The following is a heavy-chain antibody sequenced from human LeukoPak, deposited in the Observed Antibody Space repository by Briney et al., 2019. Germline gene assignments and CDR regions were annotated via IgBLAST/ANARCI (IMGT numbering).Heavy chain of an antibody. CDR2: ISSSGGTI. D-gene: IGHD2-15*01. CDR1: GFTFSDYY. J-gene: IGHJ3*02. CDR3: ARDIVVVVAATSAFDI. Sequence: GSLRLSCAASGFTFSDYYMSWIRQAPGKGLEWVSYISSSGGTIYYADSVKGRFTISRDNAKNSLYLQMNSLRAEDTAVYYCARDIVVVVAATSAFDIWGQGTMVTVSS. V-gene: IGHV3-11*01.